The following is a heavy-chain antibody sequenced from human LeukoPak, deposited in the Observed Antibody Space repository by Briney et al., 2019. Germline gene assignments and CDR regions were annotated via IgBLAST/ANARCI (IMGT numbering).Heavy chain of an antibody. J-gene: IGHJ5*02. CDR2: INHSGST. V-gene: IGHV4-34*01. D-gene: IGHD3-3*01. CDR3: ARGGGTWSGYYYWFDP. CDR1: GGSFSGYY. Sequence: SETLSLTCAVYGGSFSGYYWSWVRQPPGKGLEWIGEINHSGSTNYNPSLKSRVTISVDTSKNQFSLKLSSVTAADTAVYYCARGGGTWSGYYYWFDPWGQGTLVTVSS.